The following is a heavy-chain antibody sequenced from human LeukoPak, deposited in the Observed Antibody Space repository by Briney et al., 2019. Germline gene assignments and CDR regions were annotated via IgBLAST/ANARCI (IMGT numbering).Heavy chain of an antibody. J-gene: IGHJ3*02. CDR2: INAGNGNT. V-gene: IGHV1-3*01. Sequence: ASVKVSCKASGYTFTSYAMHWVRQAPGQRLEWMGWINAGNGNTKYSQKFQGRVTITRDTSAGTAYMELSSLRSEDTAVYYCARDADYDILTGYRVANAFDIWGQGTMVTVSS. CDR1: GYTFTSYA. D-gene: IGHD3-9*01. CDR3: ARDADYDILTGYRVANAFDI.